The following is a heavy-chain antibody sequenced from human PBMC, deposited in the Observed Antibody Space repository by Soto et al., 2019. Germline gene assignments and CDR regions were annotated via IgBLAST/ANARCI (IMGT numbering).Heavy chain of an antibody. V-gene: IGHV3-23*01. CDR3: AKAVLRYFDWSCIDS. CDR1: GLNFSNYA. J-gene: IGHJ4*02. CDR2: ISSGGDST. Sequence: GGSIRLSYAASGLNFSNYAISCIRQTPGKGLEWVSAISSGGDSTYYADSVKGRFTISRDNSKNTLYLLLNSLRAEDTAVYYCAKAVLRYFDWSCIDSWGQGTLVTVSS. D-gene: IGHD3-9*01.